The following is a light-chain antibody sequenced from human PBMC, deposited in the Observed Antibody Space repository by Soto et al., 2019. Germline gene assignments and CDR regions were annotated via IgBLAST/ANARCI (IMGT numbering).Light chain of an antibody. Sequence: QSALTQPASVSGSPGQSITISCTGTSSDVGSYNYVSWYQHHPGKAPKLIIYEVSNRPSGVSNRFSGSKSGNTASLTISGLQAEDEADYYCSSYTSSSTLLFGGGTKLTVL. V-gene: IGLV2-14*01. CDR1: SSDVGSYNY. CDR3: SSYTSSSTLL. J-gene: IGLJ2*01. CDR2: EVS.